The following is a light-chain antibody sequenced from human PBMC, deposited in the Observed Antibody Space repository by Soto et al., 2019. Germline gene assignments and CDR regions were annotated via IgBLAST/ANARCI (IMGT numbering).Light chain of an antibody. Sequence: QSVLTQPPSASGSPGQSVTISCTGTSSDVGGYNYVSWYQQHPGKAPKLMIYEVSKRPSGVPDRFSGSKSGTSASLAITGLQAEDEGDYYCQSYDSTLSARYVFGTGTKVTV. V-gene: IGLV2-8*01. CDR3: QSYDSTLSARYV. CDR1: SSDVGGYNY. CDR2: EVS. J-gene: IGLJ1*01.